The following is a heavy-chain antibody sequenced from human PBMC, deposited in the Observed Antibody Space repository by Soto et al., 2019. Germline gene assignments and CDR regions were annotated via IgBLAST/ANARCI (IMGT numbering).Heavy chain of an antibody. V-gene: IGHV2-5*02. CDR3: AHAYGGTSWPNDAFDV. D-gene: IGHD2-2*01. J-gene: IGHJ3*01. CDR2: IYWDDDQ. Sequence: QITLKESGPTLVKPTQTLTLTCTFSGFSLSADGVGVGWIRQPPGKALEWLALIYWDDDQRYSPSLKTRLTITTXTXKXQVVLTMTNMDPVDTATYYCAHAYGGTSWPNDAFDVWGQGTVVTVSS. CDR1: GFSLSADGVG.